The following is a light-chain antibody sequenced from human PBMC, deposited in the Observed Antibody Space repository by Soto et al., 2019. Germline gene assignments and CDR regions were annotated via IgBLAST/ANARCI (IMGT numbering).Light chain of an antibody. CDR1: QSISSW. CDR3: QQYNSYSWT. J-gene: IGKJ1*01. V-gene: IGKV1-5*03. CDR2: KAS. Sequence: DIQMTQSPSTLSASVGDRVTITCRASQSISSWLDWYQQKPGKAPKLLIYKASSLESGVPSRFSGSGSGTEFTLTISSLQPDDLATYYCQQYNSYSWTFGQGTKVEIK.